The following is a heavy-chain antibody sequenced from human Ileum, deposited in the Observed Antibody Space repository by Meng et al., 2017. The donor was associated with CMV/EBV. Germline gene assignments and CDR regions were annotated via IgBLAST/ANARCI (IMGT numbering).Heavy chain of an antibody. V-gene: IGHV3-21*06. D-gene: IGHD1-26*01. CDR2: ISATSTYI. CDR1: GFTFSDYI. CDR3: ARDTTSGSYIHHYGMDV. Sequence: GSLRLSCAASGFTFSDYIMNWVRQAPGKGLEWVSSISATSTYIYYADSVKGRFTISRDNGKNVVYLQMNNVRAEDTAVYYCARDTTSGSYIHHYGMDVWGLGTTVTVSS. J-gene: IGHJ6*02.